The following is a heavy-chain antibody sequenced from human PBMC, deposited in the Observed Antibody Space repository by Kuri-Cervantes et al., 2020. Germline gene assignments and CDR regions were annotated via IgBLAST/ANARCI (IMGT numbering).Heavy chain of an antibody. CDR3: ATAPSPQRNKRTSPDTLSNGRAL. V-gene: IGHV4-34*01. D-gene: IGHD1-14*01. CDR1: GGSFSGYY. J-gene: IGHJ4*02. CDR2: INHSGST. Sequence: GSLRLSCAVYGGSFSGYYWSWIRQPPGKGLEWIGEINHSGSTNYNPSLKSRVTISVDTSKNQFSLKLSSVTAADTAVYYCATAPSPQRNKRTSPDTLSNGRALWGQGTLVTVSS.